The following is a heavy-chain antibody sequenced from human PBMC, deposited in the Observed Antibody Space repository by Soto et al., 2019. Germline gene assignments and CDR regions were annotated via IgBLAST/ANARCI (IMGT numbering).Heavy chain of an antibody. CDR1: GYTFTSYG. CDR3: ARDKGYCSDTSCPDFDY. J-gene: IGHJ4*02. V-gene: IGHV1-69*04. Sequence: SVKVSCKASGYTFTSYGISWVRQAPGQGLEWMGRVIPNLGVTNYAKKFQGRFTIVVDTSTSTAYMELNSLRYEDTAVYYCARDKGYCSDTSCPDFDYWGQGTLVTVSS. D-gene: IGHD2-15*01. CDR2: VIPNLGVT.